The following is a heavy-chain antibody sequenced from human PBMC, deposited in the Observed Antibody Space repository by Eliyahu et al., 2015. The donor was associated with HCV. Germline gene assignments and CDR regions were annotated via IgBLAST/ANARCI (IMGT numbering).Heavy chain of an antibody. CDR3: ALDLGTHGDYVHY. D-gene: IGHD4-17*01. CDR1: GFSFRTHS. CDR2: ISYSGDYR. J-gene: IGHJ4*02. Sequence: EVQLVESGGGLVKPGGSLRLSCVASGFSFRTHSMXWVRQSPGKGLEWVSYISYSGDYRFYADSVRGRFTISRDNTKNSLYLQMNSLRGEDTALYYCALDLGTHGDYVHYWGQGTLVTVSS. V-gene: IGHV3-21*01.